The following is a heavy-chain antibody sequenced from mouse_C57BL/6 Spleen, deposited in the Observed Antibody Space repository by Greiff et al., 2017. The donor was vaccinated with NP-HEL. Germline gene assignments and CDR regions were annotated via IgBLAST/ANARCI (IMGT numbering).Heavy chain of an antibody. Sequence: EVQLVESGPGLVKPSQSLSLTCSVTGYSITSGYYWNWIRQFPGNKLEWMGYISYDGSNNYNPSLKNRISITRDTSKNQFFLKLNSVTTEDTATYYCARAPIYYGNYGYFDVWGTGTTVTVSS. V-gene: IGHV3-6*01. CDR1: GYSITSGYY. CDR3: ARAPIYYGNYGYFDV. D-gene: IGHD2-1*01. CDR2: ISYDGSN. J-gene: IGHJ1*03.